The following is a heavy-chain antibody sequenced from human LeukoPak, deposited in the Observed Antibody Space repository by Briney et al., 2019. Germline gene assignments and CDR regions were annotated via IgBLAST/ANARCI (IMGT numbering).Heavy chain of an antibody. Sequence: GGSLRLSCAASGFTFSTYSMNWLRLAPGKGLEWVSSISPDSNYKYYVDSVKGRLTISRDNAKSSLYLQMNSLRAEDTAVYYCARGGDDYGDRDAFDIWGQGTMVTVSS. CDR1: GFTFSTYS. J-gene: IGHJ3*02. V-gene: IGHV3-21*01. CDR2: ISPDSNYK. D-gene: IGHD4-17*01. CDR3: ARGGDDYGDRDAFDI.